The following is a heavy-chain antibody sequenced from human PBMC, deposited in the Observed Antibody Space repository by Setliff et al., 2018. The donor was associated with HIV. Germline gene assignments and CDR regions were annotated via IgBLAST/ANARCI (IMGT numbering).Heavy chain of an antibody. V-gene: IGHV4-59*01. J-gene: IGHJ3*01. CDR2: IFSTERT. D-gene: IGHD6-6*01. CDR3: ARVLGASSVAFGV. Sequence: SETLSLTCTVSGGSISGYFWSWIRQPPGKGPEWIGYIFSTERTSYNPSLESRASISIDTSKNQFSLKLNSVTAADTAVYYCARVLGASSVAFGVWGQGTVVTVSS. CDR1: GGSISGYF.